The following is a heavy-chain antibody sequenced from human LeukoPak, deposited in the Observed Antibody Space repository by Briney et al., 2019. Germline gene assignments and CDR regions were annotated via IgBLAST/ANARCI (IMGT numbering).Heavy chain of an antibody. J-gene: IGHJ4*02. Sequence: GGSLRLSCAASGFTFSGHWMTWVRQAPGKGLEWVSSLSGTGGTTYYADSVRGRFTISRDNSRNTLYLQMDSLRAEDTAVYYCAKARGYSYGSEYWGQGTRVTVSS. CDR1: GFTFSGHW. D-gene: IGHD5-12*01. CDR2: LSGTGGTT. V-gene: IGHV3-23*01. CDR3: AKARGYSYGSEY.